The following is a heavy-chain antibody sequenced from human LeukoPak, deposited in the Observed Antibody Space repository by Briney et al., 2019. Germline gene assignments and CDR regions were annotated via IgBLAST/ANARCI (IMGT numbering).Heavy chain of an antibody. V-gene: IGHV4-4*07. CDR3: ARDTTGYSSSWYSPHRLNYYYYYYMDV. D-gene: IGHD6-13*01. Sequence: PSETLSLTCTVSGGSISSYYWSWIRQPAGKGLEWIGRIYTSGSTNYNPSLKSRVTMSVDTSKNQFSLKLSSVTAADTAVYYCARDTTGYSSSWYSPHRLNYYYYYYMDVWGKGTTVTVSS. CDR1: GGSISSYY. CDR2: IYTSGST. J-gene: IGHJ6*03.